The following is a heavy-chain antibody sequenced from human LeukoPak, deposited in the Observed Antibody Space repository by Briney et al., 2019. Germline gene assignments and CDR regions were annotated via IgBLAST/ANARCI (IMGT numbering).Heavy chain of an antibody. Sequence: SETLSLTCTVSGGSISSGGYSWSWIRQPPGKGLEWIGYIYYSGSTNYNPSLKSRVTISVDTSKNQFSLKLSSVTAADTAVYYCARGRAITGTPSWFDPWGQGTLVTVSS. CDR1: GGSISSGGYS. D-gene: IGHD1-20*01. CDR3: ARGRAITGTPSWFDP. J-gene: IGHJ5*02. V-gene: IGHV4-61*08. CDR2: IYYSGST.